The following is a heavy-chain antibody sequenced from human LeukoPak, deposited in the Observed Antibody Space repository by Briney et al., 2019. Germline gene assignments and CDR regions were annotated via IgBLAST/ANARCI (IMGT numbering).Heavy chain of an antibody. CDR2: INSDGSST. Sequence: GGSLRLSCAASGXTFSSYWVHWVRQAPGKGLVWVSRINSDGSSTSYADSVKGRFTISRDNAKNTLYLQMNSLRAEDTAVYYCARVVGATGRAFDIWGQGTMVTVSS. V-gene: IGHV3-74*01. CDR3: ARVVGATGRAFDI. J-gene: IGHJ3*02. D-gene: IGHD1-26*01. CDR1: GXTFSSYW.